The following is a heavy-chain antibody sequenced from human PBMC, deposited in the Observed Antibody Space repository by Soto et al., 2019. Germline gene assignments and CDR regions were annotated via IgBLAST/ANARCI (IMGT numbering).Heavy chain of an antibody. CDR3: ANGATAFNGVWEHLDM. D-gene: IGHD6-13*01. CDR2: VGGSDDDK. CDR1: GFTFSDYA. V-gene: IGHV3-23*01. J-gene: IGHJ3*02. Sequence: EVQLLESGGGVVQPGGSLRLSCAASGFTFSDYAMSWVRQAPGKGLQWVSGVGGSDDDKHYADSVRGRFIVSRDNANNTLYLQMGGLRADDTAIEYGANGATAFNGVWEHLDMWGQGTEVTVSS.